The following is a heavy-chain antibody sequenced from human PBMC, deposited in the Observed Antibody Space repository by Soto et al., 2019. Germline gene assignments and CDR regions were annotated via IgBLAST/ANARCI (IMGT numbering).Heavy chain of an antibody. J-gene: IGHJ6*02. CDR1: GYSISSGYY. Sequence: SETLSLTCTVSGYSISSGYYWGWIRQPPGKGLEWIGSIYHSGSTYYNPSLKSRVTISVDTSKNQFSLKLSSVTAADTAVYYCARVGYSYGYYYYGMDVWGQGTTFTVS. CDR2: IYHSGST. V-gene: IGHV4-38-2*02. CDR3: ARVGYSYGYYYYGMDV. D-gene: IGHD5-18*01.